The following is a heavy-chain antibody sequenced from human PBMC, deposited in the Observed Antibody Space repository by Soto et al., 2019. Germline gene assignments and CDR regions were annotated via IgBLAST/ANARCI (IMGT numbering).Heavy chain of an antibody. CDR3: EYESSSSSAYYPLGY. D-gene: IGHD2-2*01. CDR2: IIPIFGTA. V-gene: IGHV1-69*01. Sequence: QVQLVQSGAEVKKPGSSVKVSCKASGGTFSSYSISWVRQAPGQGLEWMGGIIPIFGTANYAQKFQGRVTITADESTRTAYMEHSRLRSEDTADYYCEYESSSSSAYYPLGYWGQGTLVTVSS. CDR1: GGTFSSYS. J-gene: IGHJ4*02.